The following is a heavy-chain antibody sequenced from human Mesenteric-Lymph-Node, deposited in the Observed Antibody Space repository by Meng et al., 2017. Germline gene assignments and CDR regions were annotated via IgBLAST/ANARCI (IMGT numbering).Heavy chain of an antibody. CDR2: ITSSGRYI. V-gene: IGHV3-21*01. CDR3: ASNGGGSDY. J-gene: IGHJ4*02. D-gene: IGHD4-23*01. CDR1: RFTFSSYS. Sequence: EVQLVESGGGLVKPGGSLRRSWAASRFTFSSYSMNWVRQAPGKGLEWVSSITSSGRYIYYADSVKGRFTISRDNAKNSLYLQMNSLRVEDTAVYYCASNGGGSDYWGQGTLVTVSS.